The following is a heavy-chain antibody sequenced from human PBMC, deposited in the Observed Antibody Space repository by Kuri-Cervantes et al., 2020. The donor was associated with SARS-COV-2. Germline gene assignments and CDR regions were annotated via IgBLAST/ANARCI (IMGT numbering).Heavy chain of an antibody. Sequence: ASVKVSCKASGYTFITYGISWVRQAPGQGLEWLGWISVWNRNTDNAQKVQGRVTMTTDTSTSTAYMELRSLRSDDTAVYFCARGYYSHFDYWGQGTLVTVSS. D-gene: IGHD1-26*01. CDR2: ISVWNRNT. J-gene: IGHJ4*02. CDR1: GYTFITYG. V-gene: IGHV1-18*04. CDR3: ARGYYSHFDY.